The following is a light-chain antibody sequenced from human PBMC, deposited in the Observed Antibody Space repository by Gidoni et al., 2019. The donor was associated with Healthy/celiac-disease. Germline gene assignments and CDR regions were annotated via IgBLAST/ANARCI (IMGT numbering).Light chain of an antibody. CDR3: QQYGSSPPLT. CDR1: QSVSSSY. Sequence: EIVLTQSPGTLSLSPGDRATLSCRASQSVSSSYLAWHQQKPGQAPRLLIYGASSRATGIPDRFSGSGSGTDFTLTISRLEPEDFAVYYCQQYGSSPPLTFGGGTKVEIK. J-gene: IGKJ4*01. CDR2: GAS. V-gene: IGKV3-20*01.